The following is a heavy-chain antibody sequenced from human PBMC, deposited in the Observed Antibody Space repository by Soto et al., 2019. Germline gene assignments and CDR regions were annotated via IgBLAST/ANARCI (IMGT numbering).Heavy chain of an antibody. Sequence: LRLSCAASGFTFNSYAMTWVRQAPGKGLEWVSSISGSGDVTFYAASVKGRFTISRDNSKITFFLQLNSLRAEDTGLYYCAKYRSTSSGAEGFDFWGQGALVTVSS. CDR3: AKYRSTSSGAEGFDF. J-gene: IGHJ4*02. CDR2: ISGSGDVT. CDR1: GFTFNSYA. V-gene: IGHV3-23*01. D-gene: IGHD6-6*01.